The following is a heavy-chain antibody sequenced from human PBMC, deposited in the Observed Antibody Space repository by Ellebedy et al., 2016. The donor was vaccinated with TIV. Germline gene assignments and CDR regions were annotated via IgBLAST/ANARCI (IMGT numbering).Heavy chain of an antibody. CDR2: ISAYNGNT. V-gene: IGHV1-18*01. CDR1: GYTFTSYG. CDR3: ARGGTRDSSGYYGSGDGNYYFDY. J-gene: IGHJ4*02. D-gene: IGHD3-22*01. Sequence: ASVKVSXXASGYTFTSYGISWVRQAPGQGLEWMGWISAYNGNTNYAQKLQGRVTMTTDTSTSTAYMELRSLRSDDTAVYYCARGGTRDSSGYYGSGDGNYYFDYWGQGTLVTVSS.